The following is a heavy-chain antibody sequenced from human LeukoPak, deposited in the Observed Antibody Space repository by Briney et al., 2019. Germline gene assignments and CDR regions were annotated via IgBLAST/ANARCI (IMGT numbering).Heavy chain of an antibody. V-gene: IGHV3-23*01. CDR1: GFTFTYYA. D-gene: IGHD4-11*01. J-gene: IGHJ4*02. CDR2: ISGSDGST. CDR3: AKAGDHSYFYY. Sequence: GGSLRLSCAASGFTFTYYAMNWVRQAPGKGLEWVSAISGSDGSTYYADSVKGRFTISRDNSKNTLYLQMNSLRAEDTALYYCAKAGDHSYFYYWGQGTLVTVSS.